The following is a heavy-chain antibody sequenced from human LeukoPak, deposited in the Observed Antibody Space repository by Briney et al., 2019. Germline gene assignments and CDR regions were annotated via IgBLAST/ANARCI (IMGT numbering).Heavy chain of an antibody. Sequence: PSETLSLTCTVSGGSISSYYWSWIRQPPGKGLEWIGYIYYSGSTNHKPTLRSRVTISVDMSKNQFSLRLYSVTAADTAVYYCARGASTSPYYYGMDIWGQGTTVTVSS. J-gene: IGHJ6*02. V-gene: IGHV4-59*01. CDR2: IYYSGST. CDR3: ARGASTSPYYYGMDI. CDR1: GGSISSYY. D-gene: IGHD6-6*01.